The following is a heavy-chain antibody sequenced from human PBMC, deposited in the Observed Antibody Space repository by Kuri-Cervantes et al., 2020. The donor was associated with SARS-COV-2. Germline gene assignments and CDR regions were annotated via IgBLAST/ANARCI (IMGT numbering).Heavy chain of an antibody. Sequence: GESLKISCAASGFTLSKYTMNWVRQPPGKALEWVASISGSGSYIYYADSVKGRFTISRDNAKNSLYLQMNSLRAEDTALYYCARFYCSSTSCYPFDYWGQGTLVTVSS. CDR3: ARFYCSSTSCYPFDY. CDR1: GFTLSKYT. V-gene: IGHV3-21*04. D-gene: IGHD2-2*01. J-gene: IGHJ4*02. CDR2: ISGSGSYI.